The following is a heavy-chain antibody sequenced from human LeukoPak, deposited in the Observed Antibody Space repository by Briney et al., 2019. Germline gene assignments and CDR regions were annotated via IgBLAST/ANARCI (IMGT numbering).Heavy chain of an antibody. CDR2: ISGSGGST. Sequence: GGSLRLSCAASGFTFSSYAVSWVRQAPGKGLEWVSAISGSGGSTYYADSVKGRFTISRDNSKNTLYLQMNSLRAEDTAVYYCAKRRRRHDCSSTSCYAAYGMDVWGQGTTVTVSS. J-gene: IGHJ6*02. D-gene: IGHD2-2*01. CDR3: AKRRRRHDCSSTSCYAAYGMDV. CDR1: GFTFSSYA. V-gene: IGHV3-23*01.